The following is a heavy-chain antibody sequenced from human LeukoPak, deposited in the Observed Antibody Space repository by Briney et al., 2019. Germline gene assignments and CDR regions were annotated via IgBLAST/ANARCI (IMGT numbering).Heavy chain of an antibody. CDR1: GFTFDDYT. CDR3: AIFGMSGVNLGLAAMVPRYFYMDV. Sequence: GGSLRLSCAASGFTFDDYTMHWVRQAPGKGLEWVSLISWDGGSTYYADSVKGRFTISRDNSKNSLYLQMNSLRNEDTALYYCAIFGMSGVNLGLAAMVPRYFYMDVWGKGTTVTVSS. J-gene: IGHJ6*03. CDR2: ISWDGGST. V-gene: IGHV3-43*01. D-gene: IGHD5-18*01.